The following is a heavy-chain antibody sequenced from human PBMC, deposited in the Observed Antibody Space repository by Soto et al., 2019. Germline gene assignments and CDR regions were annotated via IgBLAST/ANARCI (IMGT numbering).Heavy chain of an antibody. J-gene: IGHJ4*02. V-gene: IGHV3-23*01. CDR3: AREGCSGGSCYRSYFDY. CDR1: GFTFSSYA. D-gene: IGHD2-15*01. Sequence: PGGSRRLACAASGFTFSSYAMSWVRPAPGKGLEWVSAISGSGGSTYYADSVKGRFTISRDNANNSLYLQMHSLRADDTAVYYCAREGCSGGSCYRSYFDYWGQGTLVTVSS. CDR2: ISGSGGST.